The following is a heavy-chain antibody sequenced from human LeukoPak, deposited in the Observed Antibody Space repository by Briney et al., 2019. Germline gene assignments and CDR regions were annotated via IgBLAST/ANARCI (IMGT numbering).Heavy chain of an antibody. J-gene: IGHJ4*02. D-gene: IGHD3-9*01. Sequence: PGGSLRLSCAASGFTFSSYAMSWVRQAPGKGLEWVSAISGSGGSTYYADSVKGRFTISRDNSKNTLYLLMNSLRAEDTAVYYCAKSPTYYDILTGYYSGYYFDYWGQGTLVTVSS. V-gene: IGHV3-23*01. CDR2: ISGSGGST. CDR3: AKSPTYYDILTGYYSGYYFDY. CDR1: GFTFSSYA.